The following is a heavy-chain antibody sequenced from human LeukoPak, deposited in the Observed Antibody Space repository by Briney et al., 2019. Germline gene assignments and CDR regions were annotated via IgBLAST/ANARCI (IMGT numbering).Heavy chain of an antibody. CDR1: GFTFNTYW. Sequence: GGSLRLSCAASGFTFNTYWMHWVRQALGKGLVWVSPINPGGTVTTYADSVKGRFTISRDNAKNTLYLQMNSLKAEDTAVYYCVRDSPSGFFDLWGRGTLVTVCS. CDR2: INPGGTVT. D-gene: IGHD6-19*01. J-gene: IGHJ2*01. CDR3: VRDSPSGFFDL. V-gene: IGHV3-74*01.